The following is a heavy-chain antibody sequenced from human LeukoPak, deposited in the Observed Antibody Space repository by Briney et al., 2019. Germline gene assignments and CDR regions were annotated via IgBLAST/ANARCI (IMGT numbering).Heavy chain of an antibody. D-gene: IGHD6-19*01. J-gene: IGHJ5*02. CDR1: GGSIISSNYY. CDR3: ARQKFYSTGWYPNWFDP. CDR2: IYYSGST. Sequence: PSETLSLTCTVSGGSIISSNYYWGWLRQPPGKGLEWIGSIYYSGSTYHNPSLKSRVTISVDTSKTQFSLKLRSVTAADTAVYYCARQKFYSTGWYPNWFDPWGQGTLVTVSS. V-gene: IGHV4-39*01.